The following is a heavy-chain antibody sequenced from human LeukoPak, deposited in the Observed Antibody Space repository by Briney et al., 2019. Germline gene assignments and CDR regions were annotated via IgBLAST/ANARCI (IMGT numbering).Heavy chain of an antibody. J-gene: IGHJ3*02. CDR1: GGSFSGYY. CDR2: ISSSGSTI. D-gene: IGHD3-10*01. V-gene: IGHV3-11*01. Sequence: LSLTCAVYGGSFSGYYWSWIRQAPGKGLEWVSYISSSGSTIYYADSVKGRFTISRDNAKNSLYLQMNSLRAEDTAVYYCASLGLSDAFDIWGQGTMVTVSS. CDR3: ASLGLSDAFDI.